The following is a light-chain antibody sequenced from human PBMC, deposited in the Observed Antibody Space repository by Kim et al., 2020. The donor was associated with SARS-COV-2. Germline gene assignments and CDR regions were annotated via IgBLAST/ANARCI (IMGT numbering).Light chain of an antibody. CDR1: SSDVGGYNY. CDR2: DVS. V-gene: IGLV2-11*01. J-gene: IGLJ1*01. Sequence: QSALTQPRSVSGSPGQSVTISCTGTSSDVGGYNYVSWYQQHPGKAPKLMIYDVSKRPSGVPDRFSGSMSGNTASLTISGLQAEDEADYYCCSYAGIYTLLSGTGHKVTV. CDR3: CSYAGIYTLL.